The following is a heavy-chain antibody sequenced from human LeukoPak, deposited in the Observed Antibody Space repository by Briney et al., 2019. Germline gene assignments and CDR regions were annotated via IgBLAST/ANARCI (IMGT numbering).Heavy chain of an antibody. V-gene: IGHV1-8*01. Sequence: GASVKVSCKASGYTFSNYDINWVRQATGQGLEWMGWMNPNNRNTGYAQKFQGRVTMARNTSISTAYMELNSLRSEDTAVYYCARSGHCSGTSCYAEGLDYWGQGTLVTVSS. CDR1: GYTFSNYD. D-gene: IGHD2-2*01. J-gene: IGHJ4*02. CDR3: ARSGHCSGTSCYAEGLDY. CDR2: MNPNNRNT.